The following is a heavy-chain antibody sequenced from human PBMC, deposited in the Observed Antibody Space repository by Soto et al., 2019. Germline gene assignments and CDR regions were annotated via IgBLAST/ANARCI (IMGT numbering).Heavy chain of an antibody. J-gene: IGHJ4*02. CDR3: ARGRVVVVSDISDRA. Sequence: QAQLVQSGAEVKKPGASVKISCKASGYTFTSYVVHWVRQAPGQRLEWMGWIHSGNGTTKYSQRFQGRVTITRATAATTVYMDLRSLTSADTAVYYCARGRVVVVSDISDRAWGQGTLVTVSS. V-gene: IGHV1-3*01. CDR2: IHSGNGTT. D-gene: IGHD2-21*01. CDR1: GYTFTSYV.